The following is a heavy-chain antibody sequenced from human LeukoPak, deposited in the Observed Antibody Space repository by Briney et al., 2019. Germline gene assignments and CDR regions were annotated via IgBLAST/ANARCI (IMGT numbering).Heavy chain of an antibody. CDR2: IWYVGSNK. CDR1: GSTFSSYG. D-gene: IGHD3-10*01. V-gene: IGHV3-33*01. CDR3: ARPYGSGIITPFDY. J-gene: IGHJ4*02. Sequence: GGSLRLSCAASGSTFSSYGMHWVRQTPGKGLEWVAVIWYVGSNKYYADSVKGRFTISRDNSKNTLYLQMNSLRAEDTAVYYCARPYGSGIITPFDYWGQGTLVTVSS.